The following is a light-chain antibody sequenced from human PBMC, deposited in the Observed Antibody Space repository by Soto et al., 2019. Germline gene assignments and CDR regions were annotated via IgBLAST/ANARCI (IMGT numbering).Light chain of an antibody. CDR1: QNISKN. J-gene: IGKJ2*01. V-gene: IGKV3-15*01. Sequence: IVLTQSPATLSLSPGKRATLSCRASQNISKNLAWYQQKPGRAPRLLIYGVSTRASGIPARFSGSGSETEFTLTISSLQSEDFAVYYCQQYDNWPPYTFGQGTKVDIK. CDR3: QQYDNWPPYT. CDR2: GVS.